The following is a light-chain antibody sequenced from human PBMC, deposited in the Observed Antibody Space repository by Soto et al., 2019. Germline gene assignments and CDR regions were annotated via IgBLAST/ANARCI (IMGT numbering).Light chain of an antibody. CDR2: DAS. J-gene: IGKJ2*01. CDR3: QHYHSYPYT. CDR1: QSIDGW. V-gene: IGKV1-5*01. Sequence: DIQMTQSPSTLSASVGDRVTITCRASQSIDGWLAWYQQRPGKAPRLLIYDASSVESGVPSRFSGSRSGTTFTLAISSRQPEDFATYYCQHYHSYPYTFGQGTKLEIK.